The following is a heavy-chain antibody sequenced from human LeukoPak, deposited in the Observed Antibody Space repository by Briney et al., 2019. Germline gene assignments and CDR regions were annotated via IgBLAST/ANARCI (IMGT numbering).Heavy chain of an antibody. J-gene: IGHJ4*02. Sequence: SETLSLTCAVYGGSFSGYYWSWIRQPPGKGLEWIGEINQSGSTNYNPSLKSRVTISVDTSKNQFSLKLSSATAADTAVYYCARLSSSGWYFDYWGQGTLVTVSS. CDR3: ARLSSSGWYFDY. V-gene: IGHV4-34*01. CDR1: GGSFSGYY. D-gene: IGHD6-19*01. CDR2: INQSGST.